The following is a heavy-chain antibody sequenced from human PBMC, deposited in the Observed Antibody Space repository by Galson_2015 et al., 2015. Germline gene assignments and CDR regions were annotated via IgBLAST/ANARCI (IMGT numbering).Heavy chain of an antibody. V-gene: IGHV3-7*03. D-gene: IGHD5-24*01. J-gene: IGHJ4*02. Sequence: SLRLSCAASGFTISSYWMSWVRQAPGKGLEWVANIKQDGSEKYYVDSVKGRFTIPRDNAKNSLYLQMNSLRAEDTAVYYCASLMATIRRAPLDYWGQGTLVTVSS. CDR3: ASLMATIRRAPLDY. CDR2: IKQDGSEK. CDR1: GFTISSYW.